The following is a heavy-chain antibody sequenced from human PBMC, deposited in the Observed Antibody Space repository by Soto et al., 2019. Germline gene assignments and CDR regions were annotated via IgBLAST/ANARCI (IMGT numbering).Heavy chain of an antibody. CDR2: IFSNDEK. J-gene: IGHJ4*02. V-gene: IGHV2-26*01. Sequence: QVTLKESGPVLVKPTETLTLTCTVSGISLSNDRTGVSWIRQPPGKALEWLAHIFSNDEKSHSTSLKSRLTISKDTSKSQVVLTMTNVDPVDTATYYCARILRNNQHQPDYWGQGTLVTVSS. CDR1: GISLSNDRTG. D-gene: IGHD2-2*01. CDR3: ARILRNNQHQPDY.